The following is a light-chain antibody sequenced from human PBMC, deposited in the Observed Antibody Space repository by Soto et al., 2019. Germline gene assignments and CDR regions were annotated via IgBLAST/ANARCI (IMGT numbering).Light chain of an antibody. J-gene: IGKJ2*01. CDR2: DAS. CDR1: QSVSSY. V-gene: IGKV3-11*01. CDR3: QQRSNS. Sequence: EIVLTQSPATLSLSPGERATLSSRASQSVSSYLAWYQQKPGQAPRLLIYDASNRATGIPARFSGSGSGTDFTLTISSLEPEDFAVYYCQQRSNSFGQGTKLEIK.